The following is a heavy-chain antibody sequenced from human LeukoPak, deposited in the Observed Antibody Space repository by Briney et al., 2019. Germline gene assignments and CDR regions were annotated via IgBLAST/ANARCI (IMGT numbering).Heavy chain of an antibody. J-gene: IGHJ4*02. CDR1: GGSMRGFY. CDR2: FYYSRDT. V-gene: IGHV4-59*01. D-gene: IGHD3-9*01. CDR3: ARWNYDILTGYRYFDY. Sequence: SETLSLTCTVSGGSMRGFYWSWIRQPPGKGLEWIGYFYYSRDTNYNPALKSRVTISVDTSKNQFSLEVNSLTAADTTVYYCARWNYDILTGYRYFDYWGQGTLVTVSS.